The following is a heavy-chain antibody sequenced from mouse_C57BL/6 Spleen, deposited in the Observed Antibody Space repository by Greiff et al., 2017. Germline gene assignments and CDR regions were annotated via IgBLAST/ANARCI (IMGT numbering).Heavy chain of an antibody. CDR3: ANDGYP. CDR1: GFTFSSYG. J-gene: IGHJ3*01. V-gene: IGHV5-6*02. CDR2: ISSGGSYT. Sequence: DVKLVESGGDLVKPGGSLKLSCAASGFTFSSYGMSWVRQTPDKRLEWVATISSGGSYTYYPDSVKGRFTISRDNAKNTLYLQMSSQKSEDTAMYYCANDGYPWGQGTLVTVSA. D-gene: IGHD2-3*01.